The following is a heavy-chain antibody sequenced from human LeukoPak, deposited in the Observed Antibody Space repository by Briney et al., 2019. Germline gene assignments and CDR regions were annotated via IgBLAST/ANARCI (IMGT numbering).Heavy chain of an antibody. CDR2: IRYDGSNK. CDR3: AGSKLELRYHHGY. D-gene: IGHD1-7*01. CDR1: GFTFSSYG. V-gene: IGHV3-30*02. J-gene: IGHJ4*02. Sequence: GGSLRLSCAASGFTFSSYGMHWVRQAPGKGLEWVAFIRYDGSNKYYADSVKGRFTISRDNSKNTLYLQMNSLRSEDTAVYYCAGSKLELRYHHGYWGQGTLVTVSS.